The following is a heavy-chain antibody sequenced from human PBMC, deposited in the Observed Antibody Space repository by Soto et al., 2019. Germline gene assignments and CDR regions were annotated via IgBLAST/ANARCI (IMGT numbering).Heavy chain of an antibody. CDR1: GYTFTSYN. CDR2: INTRGLVT. V-gene: IGHV1-46*01. Sequence: QVHLLQSGAEVKKPGASVKVSCKASGYTFTSYNIYWLRQAPVQRIEWVGMINTRGLVTTDAQKSRGRVTMTGDTHTRVVYMELTNLRSEDTAVYYSGRAAERFVDLFWFDPWGQGTLVSVSS. D-gene: IGHD3-10*01. J-gene: IGHJ5*02. CDR3: GRAAERFVDLFWFDP.